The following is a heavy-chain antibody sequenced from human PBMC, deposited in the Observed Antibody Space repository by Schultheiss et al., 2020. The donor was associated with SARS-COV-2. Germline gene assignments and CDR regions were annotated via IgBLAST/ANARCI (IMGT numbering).Heavy chain of an antibody. CDR1: GGSISSYY. Sequence: SGTLSLTCTVSGGSISSYYWGWIRQPPGKGLEWIGSIYHSGSTYYNPSLKSRVTISVDTSKNQFSLKLSSVTAADTAVYYCARRYYDFWSGYLASGYYYYGMDVWGQGTTVTVSS. D-gene: IGHD3-3*01. CDR3: ARRYYDFWSGYLASGYYYYGMDV. CDR2: IYHSGST. V-gene: IGHV4-38-2*02. J-gene: IGHJ6*02.